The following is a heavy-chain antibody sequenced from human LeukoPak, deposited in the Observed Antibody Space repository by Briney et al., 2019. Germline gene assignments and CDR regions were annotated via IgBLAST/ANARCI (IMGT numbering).Heavy chain of an antibody. D-gene: IGHD6-13*01. CDR3: ARQRKELQLVPPFDY. V-gene: IGHV4-39*01. J-gene: IGHJ4*02. CDR1: GVSISSIGDT. CDR2: IYYNGND. Sequence: PSETLSLTRTVSGVSISSIGDTWGWIRQPPGKGLEWIGRIYYNGNDYYNPSLKSRVTISVDTSKNQFSLKLSSVTAADTAVYYCARQRKELQLVPPFDYWGKESGDRVSS.